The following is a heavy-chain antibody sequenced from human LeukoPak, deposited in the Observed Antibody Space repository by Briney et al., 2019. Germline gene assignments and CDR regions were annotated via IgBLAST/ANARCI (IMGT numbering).Heavy chain of an antibody. V-gene: IGHV3-48*01. Sequence: GGSLRLSCAASGFTFGPYSMNWVRQAPGKGLEWVSYISSSSSTIYYADSVKGRFTISRDNSKNTLYLQMNSLRAEDTAVYYCAKTYSYCSSTSCHFDYWGQGTLVAVSS. CDR2: ISSSSSTI. D-gene: IGHD2-2*01. CDR1: GFTFGPYS. CDR3: AKTYSYCSSTSCHFDY. J-gene: IGHJ4*02.